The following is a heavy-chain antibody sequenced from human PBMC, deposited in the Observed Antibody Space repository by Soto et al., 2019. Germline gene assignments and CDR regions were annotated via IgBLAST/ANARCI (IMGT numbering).Heavy chain of an antibody. CDR1: GYTFTSYY. Sequence: ASVKVSCKASGYTFTSYYMHWVRQAPGQGLEWMGIINPSGGSTSYAQKFQGRVTMTRDTSTSTVYMELSSLRSEDTAVYYCARANDATKYYYYYYGMDVWGQGTTVTVSS. D-gene: IGHD2-15*01. CDR2: INPSGGST. J-gene: IGHJ6*02. CDR3: ARANDATKYYYYYYGMDV. V-gene: IGHV1-46*01.